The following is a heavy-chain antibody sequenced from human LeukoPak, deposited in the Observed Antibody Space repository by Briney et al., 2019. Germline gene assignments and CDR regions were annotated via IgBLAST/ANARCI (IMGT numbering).Heavy chain of an antibody. CDR2: ISSGTGSYI. V-gene: IGHV3-21*01. J-gene: IGHJ4*02. Sequence: GGSLRLSCVASGFSFSSYSMNWVRQAPGKGLEWVSTISSGTGSYIYYADSVRGPLTISRDNAKNSLYLQMNSLRAEDTAVYYCARCSGVFGSSGYWGQGTLVTVSS. CDR3: ARCSGVFGSSGY. D-gene: IGHD6-6*01. CDR1: GFSFSSYS.